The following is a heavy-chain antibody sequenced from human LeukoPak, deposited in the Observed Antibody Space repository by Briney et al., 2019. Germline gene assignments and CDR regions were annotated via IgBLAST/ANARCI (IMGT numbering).Heavy chain of an antibody. CDR3: ANLGPPGRDHYLES. CDR1: GFTFTTYW. V-gene: IGHV3-7*01. CDR2: INQVGSSK. J-gene: IGHJ4*02. D-gene: IGHD5-24*01. Sequence: GGSLSISCAASGFTFTTYWVGWVRQAPGKGPEWVANINQVGSSKYFVDSVKGRFIISRDNAKNSLYLQMNSLRDEDTAVYYCANLGPPGRDHYLESWGQGTLVTVSS.